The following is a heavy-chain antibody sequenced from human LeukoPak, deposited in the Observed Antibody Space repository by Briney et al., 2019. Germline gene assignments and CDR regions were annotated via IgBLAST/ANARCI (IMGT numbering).Heavy chain of an antibody. CDR2: ITPIFGTA. V-gene: IGHV1-69*05. D-gene: IGHD3-10*01. CDR3: ARDPDYYGSGKAFDY. Sequence: ASVKVSCKASGGTFSSYAISWVRQAPGQGLDWIGRITPIFGTANYAQKFQGRVTITTDESTSTAYMELSSLRSEDTAVYYCARDPDYYGSGKAFDYWGQGTLVTVSS. CDR1: GGTFSSYA. J-gene: IGHJ4*02.